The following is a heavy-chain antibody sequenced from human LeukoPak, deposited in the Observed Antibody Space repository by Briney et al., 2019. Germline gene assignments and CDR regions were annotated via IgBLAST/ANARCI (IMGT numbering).Heavy chain of an antibody. D-gene: IGHD3-10*01. J-gene: IGHJ4*02. V-gene: IGHV4-4*07. CDR3: ARGRGRYYYGSGSYYDY. Sequence: SETLSLTCTVSGVSISTYYWSWIRQPAGKGLEWIGHIYTSGNTNYNPSLKSRVTMSVDTSKNHFSLKLSSVTAADTAVYYCARGRGRYYYGSGSYYDYWGQGTLVTVSS. CDR1: GVSISTYY. CDR2: IYTSGNT.